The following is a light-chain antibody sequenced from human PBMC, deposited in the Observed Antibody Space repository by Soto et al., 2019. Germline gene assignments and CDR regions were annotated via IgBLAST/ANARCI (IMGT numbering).Light chain of an antibody. J-gene: IGKJ1*01. CDR1: QSVSSTY. Sequence: EIVLTQSPGTLSLSPGERATLSCRASQSVSSTYLAWYQQKPGQAPRLLIYGASSRATGIPDRFSGNGSGRDFTLTITRLEPEDCAVYYCQQYGGSPWTFGQGNKVEIK. CDR2: GAS. CDR3: QQYGGSPWT. V-gene: IGKV3-20*01.